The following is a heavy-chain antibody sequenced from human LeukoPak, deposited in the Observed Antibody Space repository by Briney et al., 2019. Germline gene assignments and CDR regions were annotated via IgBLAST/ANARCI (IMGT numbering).Heavy chain of an antibody. CDR1: GFTFSSYW. Sequence: GGSLRLSCAASGFTFSSYWMSWVRQAPGKGLEWVANIKQDGSEKYYVDSVKGRFTISRDNAKNSLYLQMNSLRAEDTAVYYCARDLLSSSGATYVWGSYRFKGGLGYWGQGTLVTVSS. CDR3: ARDLLSSSGATYVWGSYRFKGGLGY. V-gene: IGHV3-7*01. J-gene: IGHJ4*02. CDR2: IKQDGSEK. D-gene: IGHD3-16*02.